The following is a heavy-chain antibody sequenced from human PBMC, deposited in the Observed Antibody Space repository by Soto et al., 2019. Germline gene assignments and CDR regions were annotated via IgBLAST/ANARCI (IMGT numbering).Heavy chain of an antibody. V-gene: IGHV1-8*01. CDR1: GYTFTSYD. CDR3: ARVLAVAGTRAYWDFDL. CDR2: MNPNSGNT. J-gene: IGHJ2*01. D-gene: IGHD6-19*01. Sequence: QVQLVQSGAEVKKPGASVKVSCKASGYTFTSYDINWVRQATGQGLEWMGWMNPNSGNTGYAQKFQGRVTMTRNTSISTAYMELSRLRSDDTAVYYCARVLAVAGTRAYWDFDLWGRGTLVTVSS.